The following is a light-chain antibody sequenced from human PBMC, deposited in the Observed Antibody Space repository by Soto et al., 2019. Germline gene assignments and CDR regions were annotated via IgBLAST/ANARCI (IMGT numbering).Light chain of an antibody. Sequence: EIVLTQSPGTLSLSPGEKATLSCRASQSVSRNYLAWYQQKPGQAPRLLIYGASTRATGIPARFSGSGSGTDFTLTISSLEPEDFGVYYCQQRPNWPITFGQGTRLEIK. J-gene: IGKJ5*01. CDR1: QSVSRNY. CDR3: QQRPNWPIT. V-gene: IGKV3D-20*02. CDR2: GAS.